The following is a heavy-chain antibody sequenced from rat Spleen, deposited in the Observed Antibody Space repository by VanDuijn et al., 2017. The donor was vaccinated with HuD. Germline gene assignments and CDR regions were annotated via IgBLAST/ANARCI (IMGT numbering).Heavy chain of an antibody. CDR2: INTDGGST. V-gene: IGHV5-58*01. Sequence: EVQLVESGGGLVQPGTSLKLSCVASGFTFSNYWMYWIRQAPGKGLEWISSINTDGGSTYYLDSVKGRFTISRDNAENTVYLQMNSLRSEDTATYYCARGGSIAAISGYWGQGVMVTVSS. D-gene: IGHD1-2*01. CDR3: ARGGSIAAISGY. CDR1: GFTFSNYW. J-gene: IGHJ2*01.